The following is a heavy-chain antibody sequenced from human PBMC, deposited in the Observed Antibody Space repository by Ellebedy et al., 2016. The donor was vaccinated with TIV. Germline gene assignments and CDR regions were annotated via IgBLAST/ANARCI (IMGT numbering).Heavy chain of an antibody. CDR2: IWYDGSDK. CDR1: GFTFSAFG. V-gene: IGHV3-33*01. J-gene: IGHJ6*02. D-gene: IGHD5-12*01. Sequence: PGGSLRLSCTASGFTFSAFGIHWVRQAPGKGLEWVAHIWYDGSDKYYSDSVKGRVTISRDNSKSTLYLQMSSLRGKDTAVYYCARAWIPYGLDVWGHGTTVTVSS. CDR3: ARAWIPYGLDV.